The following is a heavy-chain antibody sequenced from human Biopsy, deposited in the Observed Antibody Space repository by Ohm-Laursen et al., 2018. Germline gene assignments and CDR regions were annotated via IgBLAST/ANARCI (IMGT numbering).Heavy chain of an antibody. V-gene: IGHV1-69*06. CDR1: EGTFSNYG. CDR3: ATKLTGYFHH. Sequence: SVKVSCNAPEGTFSNYGVNWVRQAPGQGLEWLGGNIPILGTGNYAQKFQDRVTVAADTSASTATMELRSLRSDDTAVYYCATKLTGYFHHWGQGTLVIVSS. J-gene: IGHJ1*01. CDR2: NIPILGTG. D-gene: IGHD3-9*01.